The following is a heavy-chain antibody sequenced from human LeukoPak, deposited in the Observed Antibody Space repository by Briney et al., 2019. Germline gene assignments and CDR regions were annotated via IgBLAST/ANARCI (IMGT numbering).Heavy chain of an antibody. V-gene: IGHV1-69*01. CDR2: IIPIFGTA. CDR1: GGTFSSYA. D-gene: IGHD6-13*01. CDR3: ARSPGYSSSWLPFDY. Sequence: SVKVSCKASGGTFSSYAISWVRQAPGQGLEWMGGIIPIFGTANYAQKFQGRVTITADESTSTAYMELSSLRSEDTAVYYCARSPGYSSSWLPFDYWGQGTLDTVSS. J-gene: IGHJ4*02.